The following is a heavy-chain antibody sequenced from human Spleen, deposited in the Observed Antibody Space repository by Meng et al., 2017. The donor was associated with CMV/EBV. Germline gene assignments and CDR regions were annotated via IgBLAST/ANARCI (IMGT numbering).Heavy chain of an antibody. Sequence: ASVKVSCKASGYTFTDHYLHWVRQAPGQGLEWMGWIYPASGGTNYAQNFQGRVTMTSDTSISTAYMELSGLRSDDTALYFCARDHNWGPDYWGQGTLVTVSS. J-gene: IGHJ4*02. D-gene: IGHD1-1*01. CDR2: IYPASGGT. V-gene: IGHV1-2*02. CDR3: ARDHNWGPDY. CDR1: GYTFTDHY.